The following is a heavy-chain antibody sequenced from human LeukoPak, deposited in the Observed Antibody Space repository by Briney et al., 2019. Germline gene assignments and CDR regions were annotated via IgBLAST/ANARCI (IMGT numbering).Heavy chain of an antibody. J-gene: IGHJ4*02. CDR1: GYTFTSYG. Sequence: GASVKVSCKASGYTFTSYGISWVRQAPGQGLEWMGWISAYNGNTNYAQKLQGRVTMTTDTSTSTAYMELRSLRSDDTAVYYCARDRARGSYYGEKTSFDYWGQGTLVTVSS. D-gene: IGHD1-26*01. CDR3: ARDRARGSYYGEKTSFDY. V-gene: IGHV1-18*01. CDR2: ISAYNGNT.